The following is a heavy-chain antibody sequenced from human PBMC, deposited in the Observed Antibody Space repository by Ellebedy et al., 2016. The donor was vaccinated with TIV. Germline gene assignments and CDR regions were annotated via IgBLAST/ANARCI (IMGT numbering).Heavy chain of an antibody. CDR3: ARTVSYSSGWYGY. J-gene: IGHJ4*02. V-gene: IGHV1-69*04. D-gene: IGHD6-19*01. CDR1: GGTFSNYV. Sequence: AASVKVSCKASGGTFSNYVISWVRQAPGQGLEWMGRIIPILGIANYAQKFQGRVTITADKSTSTVYMELSSLRTEDTAVFYCARTVSYSSGWYGYWGQGTLVTVSS. CDR2: IIPILGIA.